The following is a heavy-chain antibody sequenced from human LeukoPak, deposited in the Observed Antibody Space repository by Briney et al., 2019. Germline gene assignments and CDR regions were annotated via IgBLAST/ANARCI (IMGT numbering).Heavy chain of an antibody. J-gene: IGHJ6*04. D-gene: IGHD6-13*01. CDR2: IGGSKSYI. CDR3: ARDTNSWCSDI. Sequence: GGSLRLSCAASGFTFSSYTMNWVRQAPGKGLKWVATIGGSKSYIFYGDSVKGRFTISRDNAKNSLYLQMNSLRAEDTAVYYCARDTNSWCSDIWGKGTTVTVSS. CDR1: GFTFSSYT. V-gene: IGHV3-21*06.